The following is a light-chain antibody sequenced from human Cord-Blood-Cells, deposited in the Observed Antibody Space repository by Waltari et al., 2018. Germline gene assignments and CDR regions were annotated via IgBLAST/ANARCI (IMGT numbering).Light chain of an antibody. Sequence: SSELTQDPAVSVALGQTVRITCQGDSLRSYYASWYQQNPGQPPVLVIYGKNNRPSGIPDRFSGSSSGNTASLTITGAQAEDEADYYCNSRGSSGNHYVFGTGTKVTVL. CDR1: SLRSYY. J-gene: IGLJ1*01. CDR3: NSRGSSGNHYV. V-gene: IGLV3-19*01. CDR2: GKN.